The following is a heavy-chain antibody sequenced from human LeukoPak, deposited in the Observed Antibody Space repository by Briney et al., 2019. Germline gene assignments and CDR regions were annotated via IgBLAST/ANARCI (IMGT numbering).Heavy chain of an antibody. CDR3: ARGPYCSSTSCDGEGLDH. Sequence: ASVKVSCKASGYTFTSYDINWVRRATGQGLEWMGWMNPNSGNTGYAQKFQGRVTMTRNTSMSTAYMELSSLTSEDTAVYYCARGPYCSSTSCDGEGLDHWGQGTLVTVSS. V-gene: IGHV1-8*01. D-gene: IGHD2-2*01. CDR1: GYTFTSYD. CDR2: MNPNSGNT. J-gene: IGHJ4*02.